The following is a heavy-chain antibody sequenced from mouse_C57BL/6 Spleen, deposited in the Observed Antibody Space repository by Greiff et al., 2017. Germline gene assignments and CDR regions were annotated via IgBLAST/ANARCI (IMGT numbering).Heavy chain of an antibody. Sequence: EVKLVESGPGMVKPSQSLSLTCTVTGYSITSGYDWHWIRHFPGNKLEWMGYISYSGSTNYNPSLKSRISITHDTSKNHFFLKLNSVTTEDTATYYCARGGTGTPFDYWGQGTTLTVSS. CDR3: ARGGTGTPFDY. CDR1: GYSITSGYD. V-gene: IGHV3-1*01. D-gene: IGHD4-1*01. CDR2: ISYSGST. J-gene: IGHJ2*01.